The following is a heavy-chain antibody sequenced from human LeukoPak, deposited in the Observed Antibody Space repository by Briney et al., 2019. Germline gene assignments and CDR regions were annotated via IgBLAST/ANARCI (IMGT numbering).Heavy chain of an antibody. CDR2: IYYSGST. J-gene: IGHJ5*02. V-gene: IGHV4-61*01. Sequence: PSETLSLTCTVSGDSISSGSYYWSWIRQPPGKGLEWIGYIYYSGSTNYNPSLKSRVTISVDTSKNQFSLKLSSVTAADTAVYYCARVVGYWGPFDPWGQGTLVTVSS. D-gene: IGHD2-15*01. CDR3: ARVVGYWGPFDP. CDR1: GDSISSGSYY.